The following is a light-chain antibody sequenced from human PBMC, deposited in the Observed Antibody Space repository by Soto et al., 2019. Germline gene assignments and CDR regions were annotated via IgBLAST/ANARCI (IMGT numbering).Light chain of an antibody. J-gene: IGKJ1*01. CDR3: QQYNSYGT. CDR1: QSISSW. Sequence: DIQMTQSPSTLSASVGDRVTITCRASQSISSWLAWYQQKPGKAPKLLIYKASSLESGVPSRFSGSGSGTEFTLTISSLQPDHFATDFCQQYNSYGTFGQGTKVEIK. CDR2: KAS. V-gene: IGKV1-5*03.